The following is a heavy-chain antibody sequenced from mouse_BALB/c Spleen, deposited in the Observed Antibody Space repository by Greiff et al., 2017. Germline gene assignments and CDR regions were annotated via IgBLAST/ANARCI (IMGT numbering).Heavy chain of an antibody. Sequence: QVQLQQSGAELAKPGASVKMSCKASGYTFTSYWMHWVKQRPGQGLEWIGYINPSTGYTAYNQKFKDKATLTADKSSSTAYMQLSSLTSEDSAVYYCARRGGLRGWFAYWGQGTLVTVSA. D-gene: IGHD2-4*01. CDR1: GYTFTSYW. J-gene: IGHJ3*01. CDR2: INPSTGYT. V-gene: IGHV1-7*01. CDR3: ARRGGLRGWFAY.